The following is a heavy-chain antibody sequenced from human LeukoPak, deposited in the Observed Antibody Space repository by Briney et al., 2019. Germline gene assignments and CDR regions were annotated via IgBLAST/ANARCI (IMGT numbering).Heavy chain of an antibody. CDR2: MGSDGST. CDR3: GKDLHYYVAMDV. J-gene: IGHJ6*02. CDR1: GFSFSVHA. V-gene: IGHV3-23*01. Sequence: GGSLRLSCAASGFSFSVHAMSWVREAPGTGLESVSGMGSDGSTRHAESVKGGFVISRDNSKSTLYLQMNSLRGEDTALYYCGKDLHYYVAMDVWGQGTTVTVSS. D-gene: IGHD3-10*02.